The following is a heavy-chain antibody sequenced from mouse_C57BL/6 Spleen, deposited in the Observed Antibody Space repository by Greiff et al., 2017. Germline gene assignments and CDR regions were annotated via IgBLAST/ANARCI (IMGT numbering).Heavy chain of an antibody. V-gene: IGHV1-15*01. CDR2: IDPETGGT. CDR3: TSDRNYDYFDY. Sequence: VKLQESGAELVRPGASVTLSCKASGYTFTDYEMHWVKQTPVHGLEWIGAIDPETGGTAYNQKFKGKAILTADKSSSTAYMALRSLTSEDSAVYYCTSDRNYDYFDYWGQGTTLTVSS. CDR1: GYTFTDYE. J-gene: IGHJ2*01. D-gene: IGHD2-5*01.